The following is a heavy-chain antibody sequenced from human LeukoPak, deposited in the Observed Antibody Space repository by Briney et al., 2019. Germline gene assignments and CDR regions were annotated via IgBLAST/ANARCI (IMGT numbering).Heavy chain of an antibody. CDR3: VTFYKYYYDSSGYYYPLPFDY. CDR1: GGSISSSSYY. Sequence: SETLSLTCTVSGGSISSSSYYWGWIRQPPGKGLEWIGSIYYSGSTYYNPSLKSRVTISVDTSKNQFSLKLSSVTAADTAVYYCVTFYKYYYDSSGYYYPLPFDYWGQGTLVTVSS. CDR2: IYYSGST. J-gene: IGHJ4*02. D-gene: IGHD3-22*01. V-gene: IGHV4-39*07.